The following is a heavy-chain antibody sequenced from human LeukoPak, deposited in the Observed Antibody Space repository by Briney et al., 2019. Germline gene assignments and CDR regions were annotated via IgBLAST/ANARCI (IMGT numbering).Heavy chain of an antibody. CDR2: IYYSGST. J-gene: IGHJ3*02. CDR1: GGSISSGDYY. CDR3: ARDRTMIAGRRAFDI. Sequence: PSETLSLTCTVSGGSISSGDYYWSWIRQPPGKGLEWIGYIYYSGSTYYNPSLKSRVTMSVDTSKNQFSLKLSSVTAADTAVYYCARDRTMIAGRRAFDIWGQGTMVTVSS. V-gene: IGHV4-30-4*01. D-gene: IGHD3-22*01.